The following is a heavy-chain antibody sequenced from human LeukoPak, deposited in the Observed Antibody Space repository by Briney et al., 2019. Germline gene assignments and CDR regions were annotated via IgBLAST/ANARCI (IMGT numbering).Heavy chain of an antibody. CDR2: INPSAGTT. D-gene: IGHD3/OR15-3a*01. V-gene: IGHV1-46*01. Sequence: ASVKVSCKAFGYTFTSNYMHWVRQAPGQGLEWMGIINPSAGTTNYAQKFQDRVTMTRDMSTSTVYMELSSLRSEDTAVYYCAREAVTIFALVRTQTTKRPHRFDPWGQGTLVTVSS. CDR3: AREAVTIFALVRTQTTKRPHRFDP. CDR1: GYTFTSNY. J-gene: IGHJ5*02.